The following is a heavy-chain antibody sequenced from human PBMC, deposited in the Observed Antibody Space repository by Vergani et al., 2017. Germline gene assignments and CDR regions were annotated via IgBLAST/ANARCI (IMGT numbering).Heavy chain of an antibody. CDR2: ISGSGGST. D-gene: IGHD5-12*01. CDR1: GFTFNHYA. Sequence: EVQLLESGGDLVQPGGSLRLSCAASGFTFNHYAMNWVRQAPGKGLEWVSGISGSGGSTYYAGSVKGRFTISRDSSKNRLYLQMNSLSAGDPAVYYCAKANPRNSGYDYLYYYHAMGVWGQGTTVTVSS. CDR3: AKANPRNSGYDYLYYYHAMGV. V-gene: IGHV3-23*01. J-gene: IGHJ6*02.